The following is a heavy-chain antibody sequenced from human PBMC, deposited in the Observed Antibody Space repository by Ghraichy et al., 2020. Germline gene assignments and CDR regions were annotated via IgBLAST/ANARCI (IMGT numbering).Heavy chain of an antibody. Sequence: ASVKVSCKASGYTFTGYYMHWVRQAPGQGLEWMGWINPNSGGTNYAQKFQGRVTMTRDTSISTAYMELSRLRSDDTAVYYCARQSPYYYDSSGYGDYWGQGTLVTVSS. CDR2: INPNSGGT. V-gene: IGHV1-2*02. CDR3: ARQSPYYYDSSGYGDY. J-gene: IGHJ4*02. CDR1: GYTFTGYY. D-gene: IGHD3-22*01.